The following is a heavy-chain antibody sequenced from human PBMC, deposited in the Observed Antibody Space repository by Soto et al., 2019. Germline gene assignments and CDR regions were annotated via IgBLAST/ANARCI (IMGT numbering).Heavy chain of an antibody. V-gene: IGHV3-30*18. J-gene: IGHJ6*02. CDR3: AKDWDIVVVTAIRYGMDV. CDR1: GFTFSSYG. CDR2: ISYDGSNK. D-gene: IGHD2-21*02. Sequence: QVQLVESGGGVVQPGRSLRLSCAASGFTFSSYGMHWVRQAPGKGLEWVAVISYDGSNKYYADSVKGRFTISRDNSKNTLYLKMTSLRAEDTAVYYCAKDWDIVVVTAIRYGMDVWGQGTTVTVSS.